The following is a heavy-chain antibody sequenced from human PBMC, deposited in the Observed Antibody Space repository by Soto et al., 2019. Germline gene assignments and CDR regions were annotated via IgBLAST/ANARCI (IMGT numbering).Heavy chain of an antibody. D-gene: IGHD3-22*01. V-gene: IGHV1-46*01. CDR1: GYSFTSYY. CDR3: AREILTSGLLLDF. CDR2: INPSCGST. Sequence: ASVKFSCKASGYSFTSYYMHWVRQAPGQGLECMGIINPSCGSTSYAQKFQGRVTMTRXTSXSXXXMXLSSLRSEDKAVYYCAREILTSGLLLDFWGQ. J-gene: IGHJ4*01.